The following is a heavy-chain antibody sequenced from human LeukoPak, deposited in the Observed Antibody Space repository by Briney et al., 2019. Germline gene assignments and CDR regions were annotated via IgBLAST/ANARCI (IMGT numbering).Heavy chain of an antibody. Sequence: ASVKVSCKASGYTFIDYSIHWVRQAPGQGLEWMGRINPNSGDTNYAQKFQGRVTMTRDTSISTAYMELSRLRSDDTAVYYCAKDFFDYWGQGTLVTVSS. V-gene: IGHV1-2*06. CDR3: AKDFFDY. CDR2: INPNSGDT. CDR1: GYTFIDYS. J-gene: IGHJ4*02.